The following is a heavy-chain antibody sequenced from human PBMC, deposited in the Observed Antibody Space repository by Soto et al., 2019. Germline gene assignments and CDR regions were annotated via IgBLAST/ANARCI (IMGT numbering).Heavy chain of an antibody. D-gene: IGHD3-22*01. CDR1: GGSISSSSYY. CDR3: ARHPSEKVITTFDY. Sequence: SETLSLTCTVSGGSISSSSYYWGWIRQPPGKGLEWIGSIYYSGSTYYNPSLKSRVTISVDTSKNQFSLKLSSVTAADTAVYYCARHPSEKVITTFDYWGQGTLVTVSS. CDR2: IYYSGST. V-gene: IGHV4-39*01. J-gene: IGHJ4*02.